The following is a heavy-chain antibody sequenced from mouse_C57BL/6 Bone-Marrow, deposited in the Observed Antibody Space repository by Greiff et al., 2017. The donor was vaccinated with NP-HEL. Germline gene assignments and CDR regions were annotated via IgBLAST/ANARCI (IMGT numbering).Heavy chain of an antibody. V-gene: IGHV5-12*01. Sequence: EVQGVESGGGLVQPGGSLKLSCAASGFTFSDYYMYWVRQTPEKRLEWVAYISNGGGSTYYPDTVKGRFTISRDNAKNTLYLQLSRLKSEDTAIYYCARQGGYYPFAYWGQGTLVTVSA. CDR1: GFTFSDYY. CDR2: ISNGGGST. CDR3: ARQGGYYPFAY. D-gene: IGHD2-3*01. J-gene: IGHJ3*01.